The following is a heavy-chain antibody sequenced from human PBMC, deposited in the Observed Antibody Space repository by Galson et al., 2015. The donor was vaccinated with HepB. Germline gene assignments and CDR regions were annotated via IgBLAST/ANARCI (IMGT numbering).Heavy chain of an antibody. V-gene: IGHV3-30-3*01. CDR1: GFTFSSYA. D-gene: IGHD2/OR15-2a*01. CDR2: ISYDGSNK. J-gene: IGHJ6*02. Sequence: SLRLSCAASGFTFSSYAMHWVRQAPGKGLEWVAVISYDGSNKYYADSVKGRFTISRDNSKNTLYLQMNSLRAEDTAVYYCARPCLQDGHANIGYYGMDVWGQGTTVTVSS. CDR3: ARPCLQDGHANIGYYGMDV.